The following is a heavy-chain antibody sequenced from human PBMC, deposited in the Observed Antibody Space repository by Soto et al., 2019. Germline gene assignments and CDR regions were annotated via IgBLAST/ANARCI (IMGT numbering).Heavy chain of an antibody. D-gene: IGHD3-22*01. V-gene: IGHV1-18*01. CDR2: ISAYNGNT. Sequence: ASVKVSCKASGYTFTGYGISWVRQAPGQGLEWMGWISAYNGNTNYAQKLQGRVTMTTDTSTSTAYMELRSLRSDDTAVYYCARDGNLNYYDSSGYYVFDYWGQGTLVTVSS. CDR1: GYTFTGYG. J-gene: IGHJ4*02. CDR3: ARDGNLNYYDSSGYYVFDY.